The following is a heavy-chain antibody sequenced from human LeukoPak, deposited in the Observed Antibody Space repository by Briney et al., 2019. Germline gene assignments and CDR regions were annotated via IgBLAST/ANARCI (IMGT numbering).Heavy chain of an antibody. J-gene: IGHJ5*02. D-gene: IGHD3-3*01. CDR3: ARGEASNDFWSGPYNWFDP. CDR1: GYTFTNYY. V-gene: IGHV1-46*01. Sequence: ASVTVSFKSSGYTFTNYYMHWVRQAPGQGLEWMGLINPSGGSTSYAQKFQGRVTMTRDTSTSTVYMELSSLRSEDTAVYYCARGEASNDFWSGPYNWFDPWGQGTLVTVSS. CDR2: INPSGGST.